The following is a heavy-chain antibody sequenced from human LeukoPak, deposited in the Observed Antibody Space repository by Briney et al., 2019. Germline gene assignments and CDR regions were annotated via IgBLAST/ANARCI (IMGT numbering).Heavy chain of an antibody. D-gene: IGHD3-3*01. Sequence: GASVKVSCKASGGTFSSYAISWVRQAPGQGLEWMGWINTNTGNPTYAQGFTGRFVFSLDTSVSTAYLQISSLKAEDTAVYYCARARGYYDFWSGYYSLSPGGMDVWGQGTTVTVSS. CDR2: INTNTGNP. V-gene: IGHV7-4-1*02. CDR1: GGTFSSYA. CDR3: ARARGYYDFWSGYYSLSPGGMDV. J-gene: IGHJ6*02.